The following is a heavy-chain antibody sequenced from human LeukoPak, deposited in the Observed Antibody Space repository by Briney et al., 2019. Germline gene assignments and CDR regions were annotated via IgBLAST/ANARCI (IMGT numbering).Heavy chain of an antibody. CDR2: ISWNSGSI. J-gene: IGHJ4*02. CDR1: GFTLDDYA. D-gene: IGHD5-18*01. V-gene: IGHV3-9*03. CDR3: AKAVGSGYSYGTFDY. Sequence: GRSLRLSCAASGFTLDDYAMHWVRQAPGKGLEWVSGISWNSGSIGYADSVKGRFTISRDNAKNSLYLQMNSLRAEDMALYYCAKAVGSGYSYGTFDYWGQGTLVTVSS.